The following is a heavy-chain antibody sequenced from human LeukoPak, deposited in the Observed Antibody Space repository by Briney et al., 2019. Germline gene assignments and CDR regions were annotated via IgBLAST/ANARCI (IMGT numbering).Heavy chain of an antibody. Sequence: GGSLRLSCAASGFTFSSYAMHWVRQAPGKGLEWVAVILHDESNKQYADSVKGRFTISRDNSKNTLYLQINSLRAEDTAVYYCATLSGDSHGYDYWGLGTLVTVSS. CDR1: GFTFSSYA. J-gene: IGHJ4*02. CDR3: ATLSGDSHGYDY. D-gene: IGHD5-18*01. V-gene: IGHV3-30*03. CDR2: ILHDESNK.